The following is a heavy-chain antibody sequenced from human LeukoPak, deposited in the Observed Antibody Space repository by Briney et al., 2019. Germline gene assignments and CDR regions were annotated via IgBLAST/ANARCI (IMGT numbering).Heavy chain of an antibody. CDR2: ISADNGNT. V-gene: IGHV1-18*01. J-gene: IGHJ6*02. D-gene: IGHD6-13*01. CDR3: ARTEIAVAGTGGDYYYYYGMDV. CDR1: GYTFTSYG. Sequence: GASVKVSCKASGYTFTSYGISWVRQAPGQGLEWMGCISADNGNTNYAQKVQGRVTMTTDTSTSTAYMELRSLRSDDSAVYYCARTEIAVAGTGGDYYYYYGMDVWGQGTTVTVSS.